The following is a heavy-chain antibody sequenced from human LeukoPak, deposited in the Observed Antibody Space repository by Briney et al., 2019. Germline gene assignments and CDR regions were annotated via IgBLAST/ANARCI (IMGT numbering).Heavy chain of an antibody. J-gene: IGHJ4*02. CDR2: IYYSGST. Sequence: SQTLSLTCTVSGGSISSGDYYWSWIRQPPGKGLEWIGYIYYSGSTYYNPSLKSRVTISVDTSKNQFSLKLSSVPAADTAVSSCARMTTVTTSPPDFDYWGQGTLVPVSS. CDR1: GGSISSGDYY. D-gene: IGHD4-11*01. V-gene: IGHV4-30-4*08. CDR3: ARMTTVTTSPPDFDY.